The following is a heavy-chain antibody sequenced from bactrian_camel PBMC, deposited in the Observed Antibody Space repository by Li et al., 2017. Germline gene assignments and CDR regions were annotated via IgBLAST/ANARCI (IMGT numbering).Heavy chain of an antibody. CDR3: AVHSGYCYGGGPEGRQADFAY. V-gene: IGHV3S1*01. CDR2: IQTSDGSP. Sequence: HVQLVESGGGLVQPGGSLRLSCVASGYTLNRGCMGWFRQGPGKDRERVATIQTSDGSPYHYDSAKGRFTISRDLAKNTVYLQMNSLKPEDTAMYYCAVHSGYCYGGGPEGRQADFAYWGQGTQVTVS. D-gene: IGHD2*01. CDR1: GYTLNRGC. J-gene: IGHJ6*01.